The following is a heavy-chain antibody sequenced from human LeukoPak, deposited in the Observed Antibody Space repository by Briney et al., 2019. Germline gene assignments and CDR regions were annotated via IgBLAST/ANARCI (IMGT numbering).Heavy chain of an antibody. CDR3: AGDYGDYEGTSDI. V-gene: IGHV4-59*01. CDR1: GGSIRSSY. J-gene: IGHJ3*02. Sequence: SETLSLTCTVSGGSIRSSYWSWIRQPPGKGLEWIGYIYYSGSAKYNPSLKSRVTIPVDTSKNQLSLKLSSVSAADTAVYYCAGDYGDYEGTSDIWGQGTMVTVSS. CDR2: IYYSGSA. D-gene: IGHD4-17*01.